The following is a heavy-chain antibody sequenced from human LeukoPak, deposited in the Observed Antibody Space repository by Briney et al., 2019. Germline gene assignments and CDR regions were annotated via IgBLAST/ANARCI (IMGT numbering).Heavy chain of an antibody. V-gene: IGHV3-23*01. CDR3: AKVRGSGTFAALDI. J-gene: IGHJ3*02. Sequence: GGPLRLSCAASGFTFSSYAMSWVRQAPGKGLEWVSSIGDSGSTTYYADSVKGRFTISRDNSKNTLYLQMNSLRAEDTALYYCAKVRGSGTFAALDIWGQGTMVTVPS. CDR2: IGDSGSTT. D-gene: IGHD2-2*01. CDR1: GFTFSSYA.